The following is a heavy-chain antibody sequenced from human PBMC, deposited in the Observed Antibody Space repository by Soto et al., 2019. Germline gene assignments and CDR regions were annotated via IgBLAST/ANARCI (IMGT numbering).Heavy chain of an antibody. CDR3: ARDYASCWCPSY. CDR1: GFTFSKYG. D-gene: IGHD2-2*01. J-gene: IGHJ4*02. CDR2: IWYDGSDR. V-gene: IGHV3-33*01. Sequence: QVQLVESGGGVVQSGRSLRLSCEASGFTFSKYGMHWVRQAPGKGLEWVAVIWYDGSDRWYADSVKGRFSISRDNSKNTIYLQMSNLRVEDTAVYFCARDYASCWCPSYWGQGTLVAVSS.